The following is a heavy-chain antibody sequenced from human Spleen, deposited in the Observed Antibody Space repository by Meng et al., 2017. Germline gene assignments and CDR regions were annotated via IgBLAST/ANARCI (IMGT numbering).Heavy chain of an antibody. J-gene: IGHJ5*02. Sequence: APPQPWGPGLLKPSETLSLTCVVSGGYFSDYYWSWIRQPPGKGLEWIGEINHSGSTNYNPSLKSRVTISVDTSKNQFSLKLSSVTAADTAVYYCARVCPVDSSSPLPGWFDPWGQGTLVTVSS. D-gene: IGHD6-13*01. CDR3: ARVCPVDSSSPLPGWFDP. CDR1: GGYFSDYY. V-gene: IGHV4-34*01. CDR2: INHSGST.